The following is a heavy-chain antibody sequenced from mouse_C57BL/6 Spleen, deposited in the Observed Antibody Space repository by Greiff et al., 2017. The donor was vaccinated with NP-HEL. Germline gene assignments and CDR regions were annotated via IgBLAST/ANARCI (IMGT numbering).Heavy chain of an antibody. CDR2: INYDGSST. CDR3: ARDHGNYGNFDY. V-gene: IGHV5-16*01. CDR1: GFTFSDYY. J-gene: IGHJ2*01. Sequence: EVKLMESEGGLVQPGSSMKLSCTASGFTFSDYYMAWVRQVPEKGLEWVANINYDGSSTYYLDSLKSRFIISRDNAKNILYLQMSSLKSEDTATYYCARDHGNYGNFDYWGQGTTLTVSS. D-gene: IGHD2-1*01.